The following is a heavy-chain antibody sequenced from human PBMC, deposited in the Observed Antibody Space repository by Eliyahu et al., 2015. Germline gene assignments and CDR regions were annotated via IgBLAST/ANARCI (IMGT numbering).Heavy chain of an antibody. CDR3: AKMREASATYKVTDYIDK. J-gene: IGHJ4*02. D-gene: IGHD3-10*01. CDR2: ISHDGSDI. V-gene: IGHV3-30*18. CDR1: GFXFXNYG. Sequence: QVQLVESGGGVVQPGTSLXLSCAASGFXFXNYGMHWVRQIPGRGLEWLARISHDGSDIYYGESMKGRVSISRDNSKNTLYLDLHSLGPDDTAFYYCAKMREASATYKVTDYIDKWGQGTLVTVSS.